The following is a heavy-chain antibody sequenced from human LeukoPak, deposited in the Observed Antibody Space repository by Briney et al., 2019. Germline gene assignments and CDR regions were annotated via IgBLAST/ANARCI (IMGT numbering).Heavy chain of an antibody. CDR1: GDSITSGTYS. J-gene: IGHJ5*02. CDR2: IYQSGTT. D-gene: IGHD4-17*01. V-gene: IGHV4-30-2*01. Sequence: SETLSLTCAVSGDSITSGTYSWSWIRQPPGKGLEWIGYIYQSGTTFYNLSLRSRVAISVDRSNDQFSLTLNSVTASDTAVYFFSRGVKKGDYSWFAPWGKGPRVIVPS. CDR3: SRGVKKGDYSWFAP.